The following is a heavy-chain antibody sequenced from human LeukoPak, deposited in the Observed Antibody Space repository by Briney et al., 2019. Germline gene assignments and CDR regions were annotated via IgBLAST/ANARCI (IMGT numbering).Heavy chain of an antibody. CDR2: IGSSGTST. D-gene: IGHD4-17*01. V-gene: IGHV3-23*01. J-gene: IGHJ6*02. Sequence: GGSLRLSCVVSGFTFNNYAMNWVRQAPGKGLEWVSGIGSSGTSTYYADSVKGRFTITRDTSKNTLHLQMNSLKAEDTATYYCAKDGTTETTNYYYAMDVWGQGTTVTVSS. CDR3: AKDGTTETTNYYYAMDV. CDR1: GFTFNNYA.